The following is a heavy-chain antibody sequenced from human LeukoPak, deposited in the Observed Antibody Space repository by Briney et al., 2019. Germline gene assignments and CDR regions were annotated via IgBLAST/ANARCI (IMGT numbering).Heavy chain of an antibody. D-gene: IGHD6-13*01. CDR2: ISKFDGDT. V-gene: IGHV1-18*01. CDR3: VRARGCSNCLLTDGFDS. J-gene: IGHJ3*01. CDR1: GRLFSSYG. Sequence: ASVKVSCKASGRLFSSYGIAWVRQAPGEGLEWLGWISKFDGDTKVAEHLQGRVTLTTDTSTSTAYMELRSLKSDDTAVYYCVRARGCSNCLLTDGFDSWGQGTKVTASS.